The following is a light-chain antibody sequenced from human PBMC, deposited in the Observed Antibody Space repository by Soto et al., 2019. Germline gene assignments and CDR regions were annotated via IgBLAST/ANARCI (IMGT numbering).Light chain of an antibody. J-gene: IGKJ5*01. V-gene: IGKV3-20*01. CDR1: QSVSSN. CDR2: GAY. Sequence: EIVMTQSPDTLSVSPGERATLSCRASQSVSSNLAWYQQKPGQAPRLLIYGAYTRATGIPDRFSGSGSATDFTLTIRRLETADLAVYYGQQYGSSPPIPVGPGTRRELK. CDR3: QQYGSSPPIP.